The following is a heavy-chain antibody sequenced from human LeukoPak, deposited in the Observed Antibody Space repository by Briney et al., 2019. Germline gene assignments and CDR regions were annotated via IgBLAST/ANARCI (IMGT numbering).Heavy chain of an antibody. Sequence: GGSLRLSHASSGFTYYINYVSCVTHSPKKGLEWVSVIYSGGGTKYADSVKGIFTISRDSSKNTLYLQMNSLRAEDTAVYYCAGGPSYGPFDYWGQGTLVTFSS. J-gene: IGHJ4*02. CDR2: IYSGGGT. CDR1: GFTYYINY. D-gene: IGHD3-10*01. CDR3: AGGPSYGPFDY. V-gene: IGHV3-66*01.